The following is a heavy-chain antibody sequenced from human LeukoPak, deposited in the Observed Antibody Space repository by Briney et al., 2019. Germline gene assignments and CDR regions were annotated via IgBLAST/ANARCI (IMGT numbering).Heavy chain of an antibody. J-gene: IGHJ5*02. CDR1: GGSITTFNYY. V-gene: IGHV4-39*07. Sequence: SETLSLTCSVSGGSITTFNYYWGWIRQPPGKGLEWIGSIDYTGSTYSSPSLKSRVTMSVDTSKNQFSLKLSSVTAADTAVYYCARDSGTTGEVKFDPWGQGTLVTVSS. CDR2: IDYTGST. D-gene: IGHD3-10*01. CDR3: ARDSGTTGEVKFDP.